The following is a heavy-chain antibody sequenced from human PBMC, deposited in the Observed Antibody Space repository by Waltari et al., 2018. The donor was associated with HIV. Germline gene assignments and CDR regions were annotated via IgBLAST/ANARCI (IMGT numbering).Heavy chain of an antibody. CDR1: GCSINSYY. CDR2: IYSREST. J-gene: IGHJ2*01. V-gene: IGHV4-59*12. CDR3: TRYYDVLTKNLNWYFDL. Sequence: QVRLQESGPGLMKPSETLSLSCIVSGCSINSYYWRWVRQSPGRGLEWVGHIYSRESTHYNPSLASRLSMSIDKSKNQVSLTLTSVTTADTAVYFCTRYYDVLTKNLNWYFDLWGLGTLVTVSS. D-gene: IGHD3-16*01.